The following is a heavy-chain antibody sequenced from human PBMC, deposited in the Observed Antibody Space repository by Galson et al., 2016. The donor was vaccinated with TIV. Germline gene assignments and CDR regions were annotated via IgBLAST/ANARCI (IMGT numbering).Heavy chain of an antibody. CDR3: HCSSTSCYVRWFDP. Sequence: ASGFTFSDAWMSWVRQAPGKGLEWVGRIKSETDGGTTDYAAPVKGRFTISRDDSKNTLYLQMNTLKTEDTAVYYCHCSSTSCYVRWFDPWGQGTLVTVSS. CDR2: IKSETDGGTT. D-gene: IGHD2-2*01. J-gene: IGHJ5*02. CDR1: GFTFSDAW. V-gene: IGHV3-15*01.